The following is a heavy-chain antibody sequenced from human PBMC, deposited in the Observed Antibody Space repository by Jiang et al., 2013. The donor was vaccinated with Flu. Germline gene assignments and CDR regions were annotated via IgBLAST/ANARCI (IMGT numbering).Heavy chain of an antibody. D-gene: IGHD3-22*01. V-gene: IGHV4-59*08. J-gene: IGHJ4*02. CDR1: GGSISNYY. CDR3: ARVGYDSSGYHIDY. Sequence: GSGLVKPSETLSLTCTVSGGSISNYYWSWIRQPPGKGLEWTGHVYYSGNTNYSPSLKSRVTISVDTSKNQFSLKLSSVTAADTAVYYCARVGYDSSGYHIDYWGQGTLVT. CDR2: VYYSGNT.